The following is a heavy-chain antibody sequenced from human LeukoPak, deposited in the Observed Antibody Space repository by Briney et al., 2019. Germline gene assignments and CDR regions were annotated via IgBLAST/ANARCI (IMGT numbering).Heavy chain of an antibody. CDR2: ISGTGGNT. CDR3: AKDFEFKWQQPSDH. J-gene: IGHJ4*02. CDR1: GFSFSNYA. V-gene: IGHV3-23*01. D-gene: IGHD1/OR15-1a*01. Sequence: GGSLRLSCAVSGFSFSNYAMSWVRQFPGKGLEWVSGISGTGGNTYYADSVKGRFTISRNNSKNMLYLQMNTLTAEDTAIYFCAKDFEFKWQQPSDHWGQGTPVTVSS.